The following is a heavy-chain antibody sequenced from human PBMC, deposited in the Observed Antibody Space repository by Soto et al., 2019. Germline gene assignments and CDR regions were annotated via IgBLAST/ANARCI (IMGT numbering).Heavy chain of an antibody. CDR1: GGSVSSGGYY. D-gene: IGHD4-17*01. CDR2: IYYNGST. J-gene: IGHJ5*02. Sequence: VQLQESGPGLVKASETLSLTCTVSGGSVSSGGYYWSWIRQPPGKGLEWIGFIYYNGSTNFNPSLESRVTISVDTSKNQFSLKLRSVTAADTAFYYCARWRHDYGDQNWFDPWGPGTQVTVSS. V-gene: IGHV4-61*08. CDR3: ARWRHDYGDQNWFDP.